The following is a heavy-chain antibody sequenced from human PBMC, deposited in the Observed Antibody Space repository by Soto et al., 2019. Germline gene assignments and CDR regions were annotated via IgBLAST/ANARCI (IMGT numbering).Heavy chain of an antibody. J-gene: IGHJ5*02. Sequence: SETLSLTCTVSGGSISSYYWSWIRQPPGKGLEWIGYIYYSGSTNYNPSLKSRVTISVDTSKNQFSLKLSSVTAADTAVYYCARDLSRYCSSTSCRDDNWFDPWGQGTLVTV. CDR1: GGSISSYY. CDR2: IYYSGST. D-gene: IGHD2-2*01. V-gene: IGHV4-59*01. CDR3: ARDLSRYCSSTSCRDDNWFDP.